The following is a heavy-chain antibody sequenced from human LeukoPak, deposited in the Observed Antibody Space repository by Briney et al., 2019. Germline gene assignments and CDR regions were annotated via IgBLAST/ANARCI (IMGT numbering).Heavy chain of an antibody. CDR3: AKDLRAWYYDPNGNYFSYGMDV. J-gene: IGHJ6*02. D-gene: IGHD3-16*01. V-gene: IGHV3-11*01. CDR1: GGSMNNRDYY. Sequence: LSLTCTVSGGSMNNRDYYWSWIRQAPGKGLEWVAYIGASGSTIYYADSVKGRFTISRDNAKNSLFLQMNSLRAEDTAVYYCAKDLRAWYYDPNGNYFSYGMDVWGQGTTVAVSS. CDR2: IGASGSTI.